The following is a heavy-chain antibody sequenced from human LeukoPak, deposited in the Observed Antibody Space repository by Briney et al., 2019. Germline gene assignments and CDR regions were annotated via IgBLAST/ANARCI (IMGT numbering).Heavy chain of an antibody. J-gene: IGHJ6*03. CDR1: EYTFTGYY. CDR3: ARDRTRYYYYSYMDV. Sequence: ASVKVSCKTSEYTFTGYYMHWVRQAPGQGLEWMGWINPNSGDTNYAQKFQGRVTMTRDTSISTAYMELSRLRSDDTAVYYCARDRTRYYYYSYMDVWGKGTAVTISS. D-gene: IGHD1-14*01. V-gene: IGHV1-2*02. CDR2: INPNSGDT.